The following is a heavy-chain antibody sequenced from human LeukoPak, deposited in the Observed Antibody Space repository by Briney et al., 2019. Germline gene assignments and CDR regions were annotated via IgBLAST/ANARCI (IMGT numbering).Heavy chain of an antibody. CDR1: GYIFTSYW. Sequence: GASLQISCKCSGYIFTSYWIGWVRPLPGKGLEWMGIIYPGDSDTRYSPSLQGQVTISADKSISTAYLQWSSLKASDTAMYYCALAAGEQVIGYWGQGTLVTVSS. J-gene: IGHJ4*02. CDR3: ALAAGEQVIGY. CDR2: IYPGDSDT. V-gene: IGHV5-51*01. D-gene: IGHD7-27*01.